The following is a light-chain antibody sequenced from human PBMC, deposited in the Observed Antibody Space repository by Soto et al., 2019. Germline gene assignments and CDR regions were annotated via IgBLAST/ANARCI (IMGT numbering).Light chain of an antibody. Sequence: EIVLTQFPGTLSLSPGERATLSCRARQSVSSSYLAWYQHKPDQAPRLLIYGASSRATGIPDRFSGSGSGTYFTLTISRLEPEDSAVYYCQYYGSAPYPFGQGTKLEIK. CDR2: GAS. CDR3: QYYGSAPYP. V-gene: IGKV3-20*01. CDR1: QSVSSSY. J-gene: IGKJ2*01.